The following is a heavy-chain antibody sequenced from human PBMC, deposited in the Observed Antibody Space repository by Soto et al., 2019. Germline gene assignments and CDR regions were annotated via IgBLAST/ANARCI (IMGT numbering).Heavy chain of an antibody. J-gene: IGHJ5*02. Sequence: GAAVKVSYKASGYTFTSYYMHWVRQAPGQGLEWMGIINPSGGSTSYAQKFQGRVTMTRDTSTSTVYMELSSLRSEDTAVYYCARTVIYYDSSGSGWFDTWGQGTLVTVSS. V-gene: IGHV1-46*01. CDR3: ARTVIYYDSSGSGWFDT. CDR1: GYTFTSYY. CDR2: INPSGGST. D-gene: IGHD3-22*01.